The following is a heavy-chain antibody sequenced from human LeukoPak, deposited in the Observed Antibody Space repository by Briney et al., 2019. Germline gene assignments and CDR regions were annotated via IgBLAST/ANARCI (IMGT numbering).Heavy chain of an antibody. D-gene: IGHD3-10*01. V-gene: IGHV4-59*08. CDR1: SDSISDYY. J-gene: IGHJ5*02. CDR2: ISYSGGV. Sequence: SETLSLTCTVSSDSISDYYWGWIRQPPGKGLEWIGYISYSGGVSYSPSLKPPVTISLDTSKNQVSLKLSSVTAADTAIYYCVRVHYSSGSLSSWFDPWGRGILVTDSS. CDR3: VRVHYSSGSLSSWFDP.